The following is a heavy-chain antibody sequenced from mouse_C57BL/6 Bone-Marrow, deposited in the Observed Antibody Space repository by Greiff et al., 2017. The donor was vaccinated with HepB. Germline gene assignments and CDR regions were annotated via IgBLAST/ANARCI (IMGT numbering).Heavy chain of an antibody. D-gene: IGHD1-1*01. J-gene: IGHJ1*03. V-gene: IGHV5-12*01. CDR2: ISNGGGST. CDR1: GFTFSDYY. Sequence: DVHLVESGGGLVQPGGSLKLSCAASGFTFSDYYMYWVRQTPEKRLEWVAYISNGGGSTYYPDTVKGRFTISRDNAKNTLYLQMSRLKSEDTAMYYCARHGATTVVAEGYFDVWGTGTTVTVSS. CDR3: ARHGATTVVAEGYFDV.